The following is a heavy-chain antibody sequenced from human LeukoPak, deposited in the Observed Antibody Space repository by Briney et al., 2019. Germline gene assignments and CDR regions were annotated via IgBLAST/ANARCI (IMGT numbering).Heavy chain of an antibody. V-gene: IGHV1-46*01. CDR2: INPSGGST. CDR1: GYTFTSYY. Sequence: GASVKVSCKASGYTFTSYYMHWVRQAPGQGLEWMGIINPSGGSTSYAQKFQGRVTMTRDTSTSTVYMELSSLRSEDTAVYYCARAPSTVTFAYYYYGMDVWGQGTTVTVSS. CDR3: ARAPSTVTFAYYYYGMDV. J-gene: IGHJ6*02. D-gene: IGHD4-17*01.